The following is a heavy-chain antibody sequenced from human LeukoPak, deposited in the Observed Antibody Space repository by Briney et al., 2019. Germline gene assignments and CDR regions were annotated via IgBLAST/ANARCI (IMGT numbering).Heavy chain of an antibody. CDR3: ARVAIPYDISPYYDGYMDV. J-gene: IGHJ6*03. D-gene: IGHD3-22*01. CDR2: IYYSGST. V-gene: IGHV4-59*01. CDR1: GGSISGYY. Sequence: PSETLSLTCAVSGGSISGYYWSWIRQFPDKGLEWIGYIYYSGSTNYNPSLQSRVTISVDTSKNQFSLKLSSVTAADTAVYYCARVAIPYDISPYYDGYMDVWGKGTTVTVSS.